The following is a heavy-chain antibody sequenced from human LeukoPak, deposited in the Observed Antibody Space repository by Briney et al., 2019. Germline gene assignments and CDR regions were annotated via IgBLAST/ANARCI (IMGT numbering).Heavy chain of an antibody. J-gene: IGHJ4*02. CDR1: GGSISSYY. CDR3: ARGRGYSGFRFDY. Sequence: KPSETLSLTCTVSGGSISSYYWSWIRQPPGKGLEWIGEINHSGSTNYNPSLKSRVTISVDTSKNQFSLKLSSVTAADTAVYYCARGRGYSGFRFDYWGQGTLVTVSS. D-gene: IGHD5-12*01. V-gene: IGHV4-34*01. CDR2: INHSGST.